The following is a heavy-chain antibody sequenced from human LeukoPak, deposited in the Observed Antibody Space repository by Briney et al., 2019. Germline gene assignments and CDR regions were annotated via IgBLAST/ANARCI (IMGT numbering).Heavy chain of an antibody. CDR3: ARDGEGGSYPLDY. V-gene: IGHV3-7*03. Sequence: GGSLRLSCAASGFTFSGYWMSWVRQAPGKGLEWVANIQEDGSEKYYVDSVKGRFTISRDNAKNSLYLQMNSLRAEDTALYYCARDGEGGSYPLDYWGQGTLVTVSS. D-gene: IGHD1-26*01. J-gene: IGHJ4*02. CDR1: GFTFSGYW. CDR2: IQEDGSEK.